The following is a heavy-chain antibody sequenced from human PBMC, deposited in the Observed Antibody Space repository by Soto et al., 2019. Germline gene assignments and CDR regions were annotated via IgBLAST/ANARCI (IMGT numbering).Heavy chain of an antibody. CDR3: AGRDCSGTNCYYLDYYYMDV. V-gene: IGHV4-59*08. D-gene: IGHD2-2*01. Sequence: WTWIRQSPGKGLEWIGYIYYSGSTDYNPSLGGRLAISIDTSKNQFSLRLNSMTAADTAVYYCAGRDCSGTNCYYLDYYYMDVWGKGTTVTVSS. J-gene: IGHJ6*03. CDR2: IYYSGST.